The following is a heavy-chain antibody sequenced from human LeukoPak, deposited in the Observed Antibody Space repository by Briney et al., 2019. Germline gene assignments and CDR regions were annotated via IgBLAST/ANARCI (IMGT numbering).Heavy chain of an antibody. Sequence: PSETLSLTCSVSGGSISSDSWNWIRQPPGKGLEWIGNIFYSGSTNYNPSFKSRVTISVDTSKNQFSLKLNSVTAADTAVYYCARGVTYSSSWYRGGYFDLWGRGTLVTVSS. V-gene: IGHV4-59*08. J-gene: IGHJ2*01. D-gene: IGHD6-13*01. CDR2: IFYSGST. CDR3: ARGVTYSSSWYRGGYFDL. CDR1: GGSISSDS.